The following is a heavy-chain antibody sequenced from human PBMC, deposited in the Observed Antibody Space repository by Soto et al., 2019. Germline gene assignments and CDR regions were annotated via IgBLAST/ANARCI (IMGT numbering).Heavy chain of an antibody. V-gene: IGHV4-39*01. Sequence: SETLSLTCTVSGGSISSSSYYWGWILQPPGKGLEWIGSIYYSGSTYYNPSLKSRVTISVDTSKNQFSLKLSSVTAADTAVYYCERHPTLNYYDSSGYYGRWFDPPGQGTLLTVSS. CDR1: GGSISSSSYY. D-gene: IGHD3-22*01. CDR3: ERHPTLNYYDSSGYYGRWFDP. CDR2: IYYSGST. J-gene: IGHJ5*02.